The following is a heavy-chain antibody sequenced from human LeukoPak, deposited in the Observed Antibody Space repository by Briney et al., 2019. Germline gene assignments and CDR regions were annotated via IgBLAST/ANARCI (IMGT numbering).Heavy chain of an antibody. CDR1: GGSISGYY. CDR3: ARHPFATPFDY. D-gene: IGHD2-15*01. CDR2: MYETGHT. V-gene: IGHV4-59*08. J-gene: IGHJ4*02. Sequence: SETLSLTCSVSGGSISGYYWSWIRQPPGQGLEWIGYMYETGHTMYNSSLKSRVTMSLDTSKNRFSLSLSSVTAADTAVYYCARHPFATPFDYWGPGTLVTVSS.